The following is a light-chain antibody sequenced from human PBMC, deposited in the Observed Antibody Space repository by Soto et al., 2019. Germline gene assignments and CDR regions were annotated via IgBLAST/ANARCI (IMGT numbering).Light chain of an antibody. Sequence: EIVLTQSPATLSLSPGERATLSCRASHSVSNYLAWYQQKPGQAPRLLIYDASNRATGIPARFSGSGSGTDFTLTISSLESEDCAVYYCQQRSNLITFGQGTRLEIK. CDR3: QQRSNLIT. CDR2: DAS. V-gene: IGKV3-11*01. CDR1: HSVSNY. J-gene: IGKJ5*01.